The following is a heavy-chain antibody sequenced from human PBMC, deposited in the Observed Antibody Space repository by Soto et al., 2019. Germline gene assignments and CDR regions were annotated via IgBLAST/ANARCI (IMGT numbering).Heavy chain of an antibody. CDR1: GYSFTSYW. CDR2: IYPGDSDT. V-gene: IGHV5-51*01. CDR3: ARHTSAIFGVAPARGIYGYMDV. Sequence: GESLKISCKGSGYSFTSYWIGWVRQMPGKGLEWMGIIYPGDSDTRYSPSFQGQVTISADKSISTAYLQWSSLKASDTAMYYCARHTSAIFGVAPARGIYGYMDVWGKGTTVTVSS. J-gene: IGHJ6*03. D-gene: IGHD3-3*01.